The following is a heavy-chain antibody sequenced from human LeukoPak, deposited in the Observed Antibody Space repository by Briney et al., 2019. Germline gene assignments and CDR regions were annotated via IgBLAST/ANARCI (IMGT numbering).Heavy chain of an antibody. CDR3: ATDRSIAVAGTYFDY. CDR2: IIPIFGTA. Sequence: SVKVSCKASGGTFSSYAISWVRQAPGQGLEWMGGIIPIFGTANYAQKFQGRVTITADESTSTAYMELSSLRSEDTAVYYCATDRSIAVAGTYFDYWGQGTLVTVSS. J-gene: IGHJ4*02. CDR1: GGTFSSYA. V-gene: IGHV1-69*01. D-gene: IGHD6-19*01.